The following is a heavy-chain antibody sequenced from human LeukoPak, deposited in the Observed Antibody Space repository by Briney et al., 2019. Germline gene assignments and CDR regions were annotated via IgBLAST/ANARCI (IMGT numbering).Heavy chain of an antibody. CDR2: IYHSGST. J-gene: IGHJ4*02. CDR1: GGSISSGGYY. D-gene: IGHD2-15*01. V-gene: IGHV4-30-2*01. Sequence: PSQTLSLTCTVSGGSISSGGYYWSWIRQPPGKGLEWIGYIYHSGSTYYNPSLKSRVTISVDRSKNQFSLKLSSVTAADTAVYYCARDDAGYCSGGSCFVGWGQGTLVTVSS. CDR3: ARDDAGYCSGGSCFVG.